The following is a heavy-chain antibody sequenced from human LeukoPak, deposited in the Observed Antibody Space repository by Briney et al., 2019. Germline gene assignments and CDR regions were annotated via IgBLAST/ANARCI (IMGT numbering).Heavy chain of an antibody. D-gene: IGHD3-10*01. CDR1: GGSISSGGYS. J-gene: IGHJ4*02. CDR2: IYHSGST. CDR3: ARLTSGSGTYLFDH. Sequence: SQTLSLTCAVSGGSISSGGYSWSWIRQPPGKGLEWIGYIYHSGSTYYNPSLKSRVTISVDRSKNQFSLNLSSVTAADTAVYYCARLTSGSGTYLFDHWGQGTLVTVSS. V-gene: IGHV4-30-2*01.